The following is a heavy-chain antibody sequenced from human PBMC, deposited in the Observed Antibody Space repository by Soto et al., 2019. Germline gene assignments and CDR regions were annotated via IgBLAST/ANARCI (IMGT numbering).Heavy chain of an antibody. J-gene: IGHJ5*02. CDR3: ARDQVQLWLSWFDP. CDR2: INAGNGNT. D-gene: IGHD5-18*01. V-gene: IGHV1-3*01. Sequence: ASVKVSCKASGYTFTSYGISWVRQAPGQRLEWMGWINAGNGNTKYSQKFQGRVTITRDTSASTAYMELSSLRSEDTAVYYCARDQVQLWLSWFDPWGQGTLVTVSS. CDR1: GYTFTSYG.